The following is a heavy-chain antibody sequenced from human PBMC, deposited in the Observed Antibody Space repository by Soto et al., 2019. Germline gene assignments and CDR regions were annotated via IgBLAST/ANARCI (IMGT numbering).Heavy chain of an antibody. D-gene: IGHD6-19*01. J-gene: IGHJ5*02. CDR2: IRVGGGDT. CDR1: GFTFSSSA. V-gene: IGHV3-23*01. CDR3: AKCAVGTVRTSGWCNWFDP. Sequence: EVRLLESGGGLAQPGGSRRLSCAASGFTFSSSAMNWVRQAPGKGLEWVSSIRVGGGDTFYADSVRGRFTVSRDISRNTLSLQMNILRDEDTAIYYCAKCAVGTVRTSGWCNWFDPWGQGTLVTVSS.